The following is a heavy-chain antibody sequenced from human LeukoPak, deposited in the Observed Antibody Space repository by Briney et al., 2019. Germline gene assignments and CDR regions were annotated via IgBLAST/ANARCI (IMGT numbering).Heavy chain of an antibody. J-gene: IGHJ4*02. CDR2: ISYDGSNK. CDR1: GFTFSSYA. CDR3: ARDYYGAGSYPFDY. V-gene: IGHV3-30-3*01. D-gene: IGHD3-10*01. Sequence: PGRSLRLSCAASGFTFSSYAMHWVRQAPGKGLEWVAVISYDGSNKYYADSVKGRFTISRDNSKNTLYLQMNSLRAEDTAVYYCARDYYGAGSYPFDYWGQGTLVTVSS.